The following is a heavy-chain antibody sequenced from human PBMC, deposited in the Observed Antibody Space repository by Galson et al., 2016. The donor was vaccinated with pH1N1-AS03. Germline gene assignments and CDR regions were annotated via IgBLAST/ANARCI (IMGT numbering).Heavy chain of an antibody. CDR2: IDWDDDK. V-gene: IGHV2-70*01. J-gene: IGHJ4*02. CDR1: GFSLGTSGMC. Sequence: PALVKPTQTLTLTCTFSGFSLGTSGMCVSWIRQPPGKALEWLALIDWDDDKYYSTSLKTRLTISKDTSKNQVVLTMTNMDPVDTATYYCARTLYGDYVEYFDYWGQGTLVTVSS. CDR3: ARTLYGDYVEYFDY. D-gene: IGHD4-17*01.